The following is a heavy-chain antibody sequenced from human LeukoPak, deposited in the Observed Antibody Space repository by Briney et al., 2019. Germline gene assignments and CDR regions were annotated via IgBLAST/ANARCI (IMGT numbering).Heavy chain of an antibody. CDR3: ARDMLAVPSNWFDP. J-gene: IGHJ5*02. CDR1: GYTLTDYY. D-gene: IGHD2-8*01. Sequence: ASVKVSCKASGYTLTDYYIHWVRQAPGQGLEWMGVINPSGGGTSYAQKFQGRVTMTRDTSTSTVCMDLRSLRSEDTAVYFCARDMLAVPSNWFDPWGQGTLVTVSS. V-gene: IGHV1-46*01. CDR2: INPSGGGT.